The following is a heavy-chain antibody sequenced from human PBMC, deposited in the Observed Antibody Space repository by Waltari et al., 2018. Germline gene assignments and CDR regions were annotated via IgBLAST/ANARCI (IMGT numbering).Heavy chain of an antibody. CDR2: IKEDGSKK. CDR1: GLTSRGNW. J-gene: IGHJ4*02. V-gene: IGHV3-7*01. CDR3: VRHGFWNFDF. Sequence: EVQLVEPGGGLVQPGGFPRLSGAASGLTSRGNWMAWVRQAPGKGVEWVANIKEDGSKKNYVDSVEGRFTISRDNAKNSLYLQMNSLRAEDTALYYCVRHGFWNFDFWGQGTLVTVSS. D-gene: IGHD3-3*01.